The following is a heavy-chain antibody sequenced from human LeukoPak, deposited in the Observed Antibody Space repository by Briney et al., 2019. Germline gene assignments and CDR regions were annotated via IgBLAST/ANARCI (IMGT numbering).Heavy chain of an antibody. CDR3: ARGPLDSGYTYFDY. Sequence: RXXXGXGLXXIGYFSYSGSTNYNPSLKSRVTISVDTSKNQFSLKLSSVTAADTAVYYCARGPLDSGYTYFDYWGQGTLVSVSS. CDR2: FSYSGST. V-gene: IGHV4-59*01. J-gene: IGHJ4*02. D-gene: IGHD5-12*01.